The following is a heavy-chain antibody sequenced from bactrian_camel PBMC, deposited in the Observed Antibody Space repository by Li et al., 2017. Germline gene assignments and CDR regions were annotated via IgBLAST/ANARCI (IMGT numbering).Heavy chain of an antibody. J-gene: IGHJ4*01. CDR3: AASPGLGCPGPGLPRLPSLYRY. V-gene: IGHV3S6*01. D-gene: IGHD1*01. CDR1: DGAYSKYC. CDR2: IDTDGAT. Sequence: HVQLVESGGGSVQAGESLRLSCAASDGAYSKYCIAWFRQRPGKEREGVGGIDTDGATSYADSVKGRFTISQDNAKTTLYLQIDSLKPDDSAMYYCAASPGLGCPGPGLPRLPSLYRYWGQGTQVTVS.